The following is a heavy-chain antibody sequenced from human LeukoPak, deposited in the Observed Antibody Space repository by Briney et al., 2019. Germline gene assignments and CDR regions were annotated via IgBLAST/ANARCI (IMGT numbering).Heavy chain of an antibody. J-gene: IGHJ4*02. D-gene: IGHD3-10*01. CDR3: ARDSRVTNGDY. CDR1: GYTFTGYY. V-gene: IGHV1-2*02. CDR2: VNPKNGDT. Sequence: ASVKVSCKASGYTFTGYYMHWVRQAPGQRLEWVGLVNPKNGDTKYAQKFQGRVTMTRDTSVSTVYMELSRLRSDDTAVYYCARDSRVTNGDYWGQGTLVTVSS.